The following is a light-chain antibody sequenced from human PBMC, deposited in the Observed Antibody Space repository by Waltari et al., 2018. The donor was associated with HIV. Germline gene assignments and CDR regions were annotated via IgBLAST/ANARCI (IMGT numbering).Light chain of an antibody. J-gene: IGLJ2*01. CDR3: SSYTSSNAYVV. V-gene: IGLV2-14*01. CDR1: RRAVGAYNF. CDR2: EVS. Sequence: QSALTQPASVSGSPGQSITISCTGTRRAVGAYNFVSWYQQYPAKAPKLMIYEVSNRPSGVSDRFSGSKSDNAASLTISGLQAEDEADYYCSSYTSSNAYVVFGGGTKLTVL.